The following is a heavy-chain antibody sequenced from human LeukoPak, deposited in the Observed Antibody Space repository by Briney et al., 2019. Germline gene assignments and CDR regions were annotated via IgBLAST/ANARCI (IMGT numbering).Heavy chain of an antibody. CDR2: IWYDGSNK. CDR3: ARPGGDWDYFDY. CDR1: GFTFSSYG. V-gene: IGHV3-30*19. D-gene: IGHD2-21*02. Sequence: GGSLRLSCAASGFTFSSYGMHWVRQAPGKGLEWVAVIWYDGSNKYYADSVKGRFTISRDNSKNTLYLQMNSLRAEDTAVYYCARPGGDWDYFDYWGQGTLVTVSS. J-gene: IGHJ4*02.